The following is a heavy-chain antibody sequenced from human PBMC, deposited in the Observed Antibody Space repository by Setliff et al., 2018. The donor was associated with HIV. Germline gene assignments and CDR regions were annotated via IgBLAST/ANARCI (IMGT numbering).Heavy chain of an antibody. CDR2: IYPGDSET. V-gene: IGHV5-51*01. J-gene: IGHJ4*02. CDR1: ELNSPNDW. CDR3: ARARMVRKIYFFDY. Sequence: PGESLKISCKASELNSPNDWIAWVRQMSGNGLEWMGIIYPGDSETRYSPSFQGQVTISVDKSTTTAYLQWSSLKASDSAIYYCARARMVRKIYFFDYWGQGTMVPSPQ. D-gene: IGHD3-10*01.